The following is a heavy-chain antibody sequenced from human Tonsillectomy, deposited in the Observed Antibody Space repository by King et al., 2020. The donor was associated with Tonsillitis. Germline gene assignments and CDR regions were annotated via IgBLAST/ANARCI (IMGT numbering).Heavy chain of an antibody. CDR2: INPDSGGA. CDR3: ARASGGWRTFDF. J-gene: IGHJ4*02. V-gene: IGHV1-2*06. Sequence: VQLVQSGAEVKKPGASVKVSCQASGYSFTDYSIHWVRQAPGQGLEWMGRINPDSGGADYALRFEGRVTMTRDTTIRSAYLELSSLRSGDTAVYFCARASGGWRTFDFWGQGTLVTVSS. D-gene: IGHD6-19*01. CDR1: GYSFTDYS.